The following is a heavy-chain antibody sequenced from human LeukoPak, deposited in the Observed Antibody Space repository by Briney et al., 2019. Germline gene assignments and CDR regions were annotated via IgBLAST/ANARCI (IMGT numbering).Heavy chain of an antibody. CDR1: GGSISSYY. J-gene: IGHJ4*02. D-gene: IGHD6-19*01. CDR3: AAALVVAGLTD. Sequence: PSETLSLTCTVSGGSISSYYWSWIRQPPGKGLEWIGYIYYSGSTNYNPSLKSRATISLDTSKKQFSLQLTSVTAADTAVYYCAAALVVAGLTDWGQGTLVTVSS. CDR2: IYYSGST. V-gene: IGHV4-59*01.